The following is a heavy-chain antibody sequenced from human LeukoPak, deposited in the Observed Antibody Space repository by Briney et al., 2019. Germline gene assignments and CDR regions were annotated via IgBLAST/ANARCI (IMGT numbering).Heavy chain of an antibody. J-gene: IGHJ6*02. CDR3: ARREVYCSGGSCYNYRPHAYYGMDV. Sequence: ASVKASCKASGGTFSSYAISWVRQAPGQGLEWMGGIIPIFGTANYAQKFQGRVTITADESTSTAYMELGSLRSEDTAVYYCARREVYCSGGSCYNYRPHAYYGMDVWGQGTTVTVSS. CDR1: GGTFSSYA. V-gene: IGHV1-69*13. D-gene: IGHD2-15*01. CDR2: IIPIFGTA.